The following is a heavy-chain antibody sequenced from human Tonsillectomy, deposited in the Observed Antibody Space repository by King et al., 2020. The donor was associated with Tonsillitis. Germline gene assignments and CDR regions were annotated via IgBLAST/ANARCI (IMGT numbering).Heavy chain of an antibody. CDR2: IYHSGTT. CDR3: ARRGGSGDACDS. Sequence: QLQESGPGLVKPSETLSLTCDVSGYSISSGYYWAWIRQPPGTGLELIGNIYHSGTTYYNPSLRSRFTVSVDTSRNQFSLKLRSVTAADTAVYYCARRGGSGDACDSGGQGTTVTVSS. V-gene: IGHV4-38-2*01. D-gene: IGHD3-10*01. J-gene: IGHJ3*02. CDR1: GYSISSGYY.